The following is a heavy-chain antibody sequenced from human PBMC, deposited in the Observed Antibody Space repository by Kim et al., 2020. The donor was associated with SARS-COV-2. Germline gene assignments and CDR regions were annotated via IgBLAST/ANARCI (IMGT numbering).Heavy chain of an antibody. CDR1: GYTFTSYG. V-gene: IGHV1-18*01. D-gene: IGHD3-22*01. CDR3: ARQRSSGKLRGWFDP. CDR2: ISAYNGNT. J-gene: IGHJ5*02. Sequence: ASVKVSCKASGYTFTSYGISWVRQAPGQGLEWMGWISAYNGNTNYAQKLQGRVTMTTDTSTSTAYMELRSLRSDDTAVYYCARQRSSGKLRGWFDPWGQGTLVTVSS.